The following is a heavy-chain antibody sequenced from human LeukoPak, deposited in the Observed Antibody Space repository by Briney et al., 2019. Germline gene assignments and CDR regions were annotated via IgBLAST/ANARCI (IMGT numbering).Heavy chain of an antibody. CDR3: AREDYDILTGYSLPQGLN. V-gene: IGHV4-31*03. D-gene: IGHD3-9*01. Sequence: SETLSLTCTVSGGSISSGGYYWSWIRQHPGKGLEWIGYIYYSGSTYYNPSLKSRVTISVDTSKNQFSLKLSSVTAADTAVYYCAREDYDILTGYSLPQGLNWGQGTLVTVSS. J-gene: IGHJ4*02. CDR1: GGSISSGGYY. CDR2: IYYSGST.